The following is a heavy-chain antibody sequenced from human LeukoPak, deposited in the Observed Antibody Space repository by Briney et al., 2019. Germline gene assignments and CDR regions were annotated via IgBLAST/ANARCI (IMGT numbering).Heavy chain of an antibody. CDR2: ISSSSSYI. D-gene: IGHD3-22*01. CDR3: ARIGYYDSSGYCY. J-gene: IGHJ4*02. CDR1: GFTFSIYS. Sequence: GGSLRLSCAASGFTFSIYSMNWVRQAPGKGLEWVSSISSSSSYIYYADSVKGRFTISRDNAKNSLYLQMNSLRAEDTAVYYCARIGYYDSSGYCYWGQGTLVTVSS. V-gene: IGHV3-21*01.